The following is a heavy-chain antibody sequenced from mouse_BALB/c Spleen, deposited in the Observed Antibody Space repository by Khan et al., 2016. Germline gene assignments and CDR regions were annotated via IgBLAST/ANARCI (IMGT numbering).Heavy chain of an antibody. Sequence: QIQLVQSGPELKKPGETVKISCKASGYTFTDYSIHWVKQAPGKGLKWMGWINTETGEPTYADDFKGRFAFSLETSASPAYLQINNLQNEDTATYFCAHVPAYWGQGTLVTVSA. V-gene: IGHV9-2-1*01. CDR2: INTETGEP. CDR1: GYTFTDYS. J-gene: IGHJ3*01. CDR3: AHVPAY.